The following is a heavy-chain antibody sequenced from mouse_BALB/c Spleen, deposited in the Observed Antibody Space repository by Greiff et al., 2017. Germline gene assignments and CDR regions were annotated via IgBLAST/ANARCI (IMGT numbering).Heavy chain of an antibody. D-gene: IGHD2-14*01. V-gene: IGHV1-5*01. J-gene: IGHJ4*01. CDR2: IYPGNSDT. CDR3: TKRNYRYDVAMDY. Sequence: VQLQQSGTVLARPGASVKMSCKASGYTFTSYWMHWVNQRPGQGLEWIGAIYPGNSDTSYNQKFKGKAKLTAVTSTSTAYMELSSLTNEDPAVYYCTKRNYRYDVAMDYWGQGTSVTVSS. CDR1: GYTFTSYW.